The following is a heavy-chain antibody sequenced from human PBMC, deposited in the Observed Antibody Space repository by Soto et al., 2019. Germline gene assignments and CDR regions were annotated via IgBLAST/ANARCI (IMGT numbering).Heavy chain of an antibody. J-gene: IGHJ4*02. D-gene: IGHD2-2*01. CDR3: ARLWSVPAAMALDY. CDR1: GCSISSSSYY. Sequence: SETLSLTCTVSGCSISSSSYYWGWIRQPPGKGLEWIVRIYYSGSTYYNPSLKSRVTISVDTSKNQFALKLSSVTAADTAVYYCARLWSVPAAMALDYWRQGTLVTVSS. V-gene: IGHV4-39*01. CDR2: IYYSGST.